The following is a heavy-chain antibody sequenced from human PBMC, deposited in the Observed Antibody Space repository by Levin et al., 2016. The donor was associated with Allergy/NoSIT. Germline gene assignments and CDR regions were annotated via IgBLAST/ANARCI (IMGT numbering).Heavy chain of an antibody. J-gene: IGHJ4*02. V-gene: IGHV3-48*02. D-gene: IGHD2-8*01. CDR2: ITGSSTTI. Sequence: GESLKISCAASGFTFSSYSMHWVRQAPGKGLEWVSSITGSSTTIYYADSVKGRFTISRDNAKNSLYLQMNSLRDEDTAVYYCARDNLYCANGVCYAGGDYWGQGTLVTVSS. CDR1: GFTFSSYS. CDR3: ARDNLYCANGVCYAGGDY.